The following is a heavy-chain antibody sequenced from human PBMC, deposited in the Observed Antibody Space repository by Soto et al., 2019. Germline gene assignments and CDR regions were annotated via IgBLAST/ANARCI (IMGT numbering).Heavy chain of an antibody. CDR1: GFTFSNYG. V-gene: IGHV3-30*18. J-gene: IGHJ3*02. CDR2: ISYDGVNK. Sequence: GGSLRLSCAASGFTFSNYGMHWVRQAPGKGLEWVAVISYDGVNKYYADSVKGRFTISRDNSKDTLYLQMNSLRPEDTAVYYCAKTNTHRYYDSSSSPDAFHIWGQGTMVTVSS. CDR3: AKTNTHRYYDSSSSPDAFHI. D-gene: IGHD3-22*01.